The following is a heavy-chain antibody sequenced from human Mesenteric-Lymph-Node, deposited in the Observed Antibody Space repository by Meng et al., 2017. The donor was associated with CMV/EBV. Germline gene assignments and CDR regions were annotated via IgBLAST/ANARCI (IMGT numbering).Heavy chain of an antibody. J-gene: IGHJ4*02. CDR2: INPNSGGT. CDR1: GYTFTGYY. V-gene: IGHV1-2*02. D-gene: IGHD6-19*01. CDR3: ARDRGSSGWYVFDY. Sequence: KASGYTFTGYYLRWVRQAPGQGLEWMGWINPNSGGTNYAQKFQGRVTMTRDTSISTAYMELSRLRSDDTAVYYCARDRGSSGWYVFDYWGQGTLVTVSS.